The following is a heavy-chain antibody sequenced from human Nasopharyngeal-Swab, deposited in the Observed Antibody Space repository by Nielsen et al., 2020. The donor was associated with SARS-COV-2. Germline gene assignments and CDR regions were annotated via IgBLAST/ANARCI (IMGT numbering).Heavy chain of an antibody. D-gene: IGHD2-2*01. CDR1: GFTFSSYW. Sequence: GESLKISCAASGFTFSSYWMHWVRQAPGKGLVWVSRINTDGTSTSYADPVKGRLTIARDNAKNTLYMQMNSLRDEDTAVYYCVRGPSSGYANDAFGVWGQGTMVTVSS. V-gene: IGHV3-74*01. CDR3: VRGPSSGYANDAFGV. J-gene: IGHJ3*01. CDR2: INTDGTST.